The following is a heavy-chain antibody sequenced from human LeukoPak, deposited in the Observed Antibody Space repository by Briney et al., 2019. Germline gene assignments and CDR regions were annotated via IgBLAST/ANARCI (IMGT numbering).Heavy chain of an antibody. CDR3: ARDPRYCSSTSCQPDY. J-gene: IGHJ4*02. CDR2: ISSSSSTI. Sequence: PGGSLRLSCAASGFTFSSYSMNWVRQAPGKGLEWASYISSSSSTIYYADSVKGRFTISRDNAKNSLYLQMNSLRAEDTAVYYCARDPRYCSSTSCQPDYWGQGTLATVSS. V-gene: IGHV3-48*01. CDR1: GFTFSSYS. D-gene: IGHD2-2*01.